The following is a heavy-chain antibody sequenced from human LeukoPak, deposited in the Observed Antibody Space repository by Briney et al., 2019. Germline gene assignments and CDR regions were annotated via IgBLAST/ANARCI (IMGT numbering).Heavy chain of an antibody. J-gene: IGHJ6*03. V-gene: IGHV1-69*05. D-gene: IGHD4-17*01. CDR3: AVTVTTKNYYYYYYMDV. CDR2: IIPIFGTA. Sequence: SVKVSCKASGGTFSSYAISWVRQAPGQGLEWMGRIIPIFGTANYAQKFQGRVTITTDESTSTAYMELSSLRSEDTAVYYCAVTVTTKNYYYYYYMDVWGKGATVTVSS. CDR1: GGTFSSYA.